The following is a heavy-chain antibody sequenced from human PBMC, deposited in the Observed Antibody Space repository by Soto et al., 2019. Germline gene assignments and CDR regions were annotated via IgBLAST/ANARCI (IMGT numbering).Heavy chain of an antibody. V-gene: IGHV3-66*01. CDR3: AGTSSLDY. D-gene: IGHD3-10*01. Sequence: PGGSLRLSCAASGFTVSSNYMTWVRQAPGKGLEWVSLIYSGGSTYYAGSVKGRFTISRDNSKNTLYLQMNRLRAEDTAVYYCAGTSSLDYWGQGTLVTVSS. CDR2: IYSGGST. CDR1: GFTVSSNY. J-gene: IGHJ4*02.